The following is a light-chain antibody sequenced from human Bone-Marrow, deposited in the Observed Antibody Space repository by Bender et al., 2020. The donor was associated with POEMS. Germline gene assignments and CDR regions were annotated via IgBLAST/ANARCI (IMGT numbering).Light chain of an antibody. CDR1: SSDIGRYKY. J-gene: IGLJ1*01. Sequence: QSALTQPASVSGSPGQSITISCTGTSSDIGRYKYVSWYQQYPDKAPTLIIFNVDNRPSGVSNRFSASKSGNTASLTISGLQADDEADYYCCSYAGNSIYVFGTGTKVTVL. CDR3: CSYAGNSIYV. CDR2: NVD. V-gene: IGLV2-14*01.